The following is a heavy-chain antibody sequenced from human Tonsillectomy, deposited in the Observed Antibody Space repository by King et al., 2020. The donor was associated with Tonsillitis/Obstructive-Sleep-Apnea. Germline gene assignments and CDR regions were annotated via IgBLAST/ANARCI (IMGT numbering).Heavy chain of an antibody. J-gene: IGHJ6*03. CDR1: GFTFDDYA. V-gene: IGHV3-9*01. Sequence: VQLVESGGGLVQPGRSLRLSCAASGFTFDDYAMHWVRQAPGKGLQWVSAISWNSGTIGYADSVKGRFTISRDNAKNSLYLQMNSLRAEDTALYYCAKDNTADIVATNHCSYYHMDVWGKGTPVPGPS. D-gene: IGHD5-12*01. CDR2: ISWNSGTI. CDR3: AKDNTADIVATNHCSYYHMDV.